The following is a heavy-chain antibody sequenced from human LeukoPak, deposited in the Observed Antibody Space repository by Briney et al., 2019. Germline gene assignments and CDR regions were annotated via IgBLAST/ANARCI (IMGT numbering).Heavy chain of an antibody. D-gene: IGHD3-10*01. V-gene: IGHV4-38-2*02. CDR3: ARELHHFDY. CDR2: IYYSGST. J-gene: IGHJ4*02. CDR1: GYSITSAYY. Sequence: SETLSLTCTVSGYSITSAYYWGWIRQPPGKGLEWIGSIYYSGSTYYNPSLKSRVTISVDTSKNQFSLKLSSVTAADTAVYYCARELHHFDYWGQGTLVTVSS.